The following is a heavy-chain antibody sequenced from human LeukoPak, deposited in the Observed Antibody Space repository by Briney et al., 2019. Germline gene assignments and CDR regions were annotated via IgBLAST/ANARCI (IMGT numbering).Heavy chain of an antibody. Sequence: PSETLSLTCTVSGDSISSGGYYWSWIRQHPGKGLEWIGYIHYSGTKYYNPSLKSRVSISVDTSKNQFSLNLYSVTAADMAVYFCARGYRGSGRFDYWGQGTLVTVSS. D-gene: IGHD6-19*01. CDR3: ARGYRGSGRFDY. V-gene: IGHV4-31*03. J-gene: IGHJ4*02. CDR1: GDSISSGGYY. CDR2: IHYSGTK.